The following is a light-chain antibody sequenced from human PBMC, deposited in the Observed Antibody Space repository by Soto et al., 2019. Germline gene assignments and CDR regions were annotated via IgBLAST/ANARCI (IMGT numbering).Light chain of an antibody. CDR1: QSVSSTF. V-gene: IGKV3-20*01. Sequence: EIVLTQSPGSLSLSPGERATLSCRASQSVSSTFFAWYQQKPGQAPRLLIYGASSRATGIPARFSGGGSGTDFTITISRLEAEDFAVYYCQQYDSSLTFGQGTKVEIK. CDR3: QQYDSSLT. J-gene: IGKJ1*01. CDR2: GAS.